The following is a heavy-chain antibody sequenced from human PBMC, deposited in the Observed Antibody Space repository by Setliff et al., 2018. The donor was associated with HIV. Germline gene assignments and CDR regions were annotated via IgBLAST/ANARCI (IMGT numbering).Heavy chain of an antibody. CDR2: ISGSGGST. D-gene: IGHD3-10*01. CDR1: GFTFSSAW. CDR3: ARDDRWVYNDYLDY. Sequence: PGGSLRLSCAASGFTFSSAWMIWVRQAPGKGLEWVSAISGSGGSTYYADSVKGRFTISRDNSKNTLYLQVNSLRTEDTAVYFCARDDRWVYNDYLDYWGQGTLVTVSS. V-gene: IGHV3-23*01. J-gene: IGHJ4*02.